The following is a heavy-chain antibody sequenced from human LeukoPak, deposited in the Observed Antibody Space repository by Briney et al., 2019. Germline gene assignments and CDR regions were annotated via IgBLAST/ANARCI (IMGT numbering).Heavy chain of an antibody. CDR2: ISYDGSNK. Sequence: GGSLRLSCAVSGFTFSSYGMHWVRQAPGKGLEWVAVISYDGSNKYYADSVKGRFTISRDNSKNTLYLQMNSLRAEDTAVYYCAKDRKATSWGYLNWGQGTLVTVSS. CDR1: GFTFSSYG. J-gene: IGHJ4*02. D-gene: IGHD2-15*01. CDR3: AKDRKATSWGYLN. V-gene: IGHV3-30*18.